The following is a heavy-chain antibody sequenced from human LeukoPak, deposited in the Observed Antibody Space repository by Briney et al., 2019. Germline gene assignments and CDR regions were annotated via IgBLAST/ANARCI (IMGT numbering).Heavy chain of an antibody. Sequence: SETLSLTCTVSGGSISSYYWSWIRQPPGKGLEWIGYIYYSGSTNYNPSLKSRVTISVDTSKNQFSLKLSSVTAADTAVYYCAGSGDIVVVRHNWFDPWGQGTLVTVSS. D-gene: IGHD2-2*01. J-gene: IGHJ5*02. CDR1: GGSISSYY. CDR3: AGSGDIVVVRHNWFDP. V-gene: IGHV4-59*01. CDR2: IYYSGST.